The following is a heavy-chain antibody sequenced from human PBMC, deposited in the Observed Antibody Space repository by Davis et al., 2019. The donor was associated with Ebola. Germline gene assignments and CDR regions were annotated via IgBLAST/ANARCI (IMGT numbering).Heavy chain of an antibody. CDR3: ARIFGAKEFDY. Sequence: PGGSLRLSCEGSGYSFSKYWIGWVRQMPGKGLEWMGIIYPADSDTRYSPSFQGQVTISADRSTTTAYLQWSSLKASDTAMYYCARIFGAKEFDYWGQGTLVTVSS. V-gene: IGHV5-51*01. D-gene: IGHD4/OR15-4a*01. CDR2: IYPADSDT. J-gene: IGHJ4*02. CDR1: GYSFSKYW.